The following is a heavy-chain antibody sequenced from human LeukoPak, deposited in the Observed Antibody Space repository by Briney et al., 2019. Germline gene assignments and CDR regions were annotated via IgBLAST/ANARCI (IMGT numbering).Heavy chain of an antibody. V-gene: IGHV4-59*08. J-gene: IGHJ5*02. CDR3: ARHGVGANWFDP. CDR2: IYYTGTT. Sequence: SETLSLTCTVSGGSITSHYWSWIRQPPGKGLEWIAYIYYTGTTNYYPSLKSRVTISVDTSKNQFSLKLSSVTAADTAVYYCARHGVGANWFDPWGQGTLVTVSS. D-gene: IGHD1-26*01. CDR1: GGSITSHY.